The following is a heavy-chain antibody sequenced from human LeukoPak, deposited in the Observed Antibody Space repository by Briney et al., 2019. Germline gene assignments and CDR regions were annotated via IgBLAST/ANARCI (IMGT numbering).Heavy chain of an antibody. J-gene: IGHJ6*04. D-gene: IGHD2-15*01. V-gene: IGHV3-21*01. CDR2: MSNSGSYI. CDR1: GFTFSSYS. CDR3: ARDRDNGMDV. Sequence: PGGSLRLSWAASGFTFSSYSMNWFRQAPGKGLEWVSSMSNSGSYIYYAESVQGRFTISRDNAKNSLFLQMNSLRDEDTAVYYCARDRDNGMDVWGKGTTVTVSS.